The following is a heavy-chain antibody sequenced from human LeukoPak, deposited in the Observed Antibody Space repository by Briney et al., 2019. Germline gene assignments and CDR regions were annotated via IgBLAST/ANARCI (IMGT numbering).Heavy chain of an antibody. CDR1: GFTFSSYA. D-gene: IGHD1-1*01. V-gene: IGHV3-30-3*01. CDR2: ILSDINIQ. CDR3: ARQLKWFDP. Sequence: GGSLRLSCAASGFTFSSYAMSWVRQAPGKGLEWVALILSDINIQYYADSVKGRFTISRDNAKNSLYLQVNSLKASDTAMYYCARQLKWFDPWGQGTLVTVSS. J-gene: IGHJ5*02.